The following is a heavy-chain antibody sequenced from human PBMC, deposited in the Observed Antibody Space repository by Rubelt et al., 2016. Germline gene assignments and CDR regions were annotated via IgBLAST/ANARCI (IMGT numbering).Heavy chain of an antibody. D-gene: IGHD3-22*01. CDR3: ARVYDSSDTYYFDY. CDR2: IWYDGSNK. Sequence: APGKGLEWVAVIWYDGSNKYYADSVKGRFTISRDNSKSTLYLQMNSLRAEDTAVYYCARVYDSSDTYYFDYWGQGTLVTVSS. V-gene: IGHV3-33*01. J-gene: IGHJ4*02.